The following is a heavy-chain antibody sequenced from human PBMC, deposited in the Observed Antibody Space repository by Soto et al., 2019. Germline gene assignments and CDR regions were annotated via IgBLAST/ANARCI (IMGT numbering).Heavy chain of an antibody. CDR2: IFPGDSDT. CDR3: AKVRGRYYYYGLDV. Sequence: GESLKISCQGSGYSFTDYLIAWVRQMPGKGLEWMGMIFPGDSDTRYSPSFQGQVTISADKSISTASLQWNSLRAEDTAVYYCAKVRGRYYYYGLDVWGQGTTVTVSS. J-gene: IGHJ6*02. CDR1: GYSFTDYL. V-gene: IGHV5-51*01. D-gene: IGHD3-10*01.